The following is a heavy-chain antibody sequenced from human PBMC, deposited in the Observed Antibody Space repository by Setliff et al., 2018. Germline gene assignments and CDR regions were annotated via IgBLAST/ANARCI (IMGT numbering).Heavy chain of an antibody. J-gene: IGHJ4*02. D-gene: IGHD2-8*02. CDR3: TVYNTGSSKDHY. Sequence: PSETLSLTCAVYGGSFSTYYWGWIRQSPGKGLEWIGEINHSGSTNYNPSLKSRVTISVDTSKNQFSLKLSSVTAADTALYYCTVYNTGSSKDHYWGQGTPVTVSS. CDR1: GGSFSTYY. CDR2: INHSGST. V-gene: IGHV4-34*01.